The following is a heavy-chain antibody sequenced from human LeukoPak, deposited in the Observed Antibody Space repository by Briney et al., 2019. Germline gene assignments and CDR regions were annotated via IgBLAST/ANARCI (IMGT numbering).Heavy chain of an antibody. CDR1: GYTFTGYY. CDR2: INPNSGGT. D-gene: IGHD3-3*01. J-gene: IGHJ4*02. CDR3: AGSIRRFLEWPTEYYFDY. Sequence: ASVKVSCKASGYTFTGYYMHWVRQAPGQGLEWMGWINPNSGGTNYAQKFQGRVTMTRDTSISTAYMELSRLRSDDTAVYYCAGSIRRFLEWPTEYYFDYWGQGTRVTLSS. V-gene: IGHV1-2*02.